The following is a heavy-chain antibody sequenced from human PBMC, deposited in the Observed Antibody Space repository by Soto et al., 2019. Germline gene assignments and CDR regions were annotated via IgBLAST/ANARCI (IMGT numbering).Heavy chain of an antibody. CDR3: ARGGASDYYYGMDV. J-gene: IGHJ6*02. Sequence: QVQLVQSGAEVKKPGASVKVSCKASGYTFATYAISWVRQAPGQGLEWVGWISAYNGNTNYAQKLQGRVTMTTDTSTITAYMELRSLRSDDTAVYYCARGGASDYYYGMDVWGQGTTVTVSS. V-gene: IGHV1-18*01. CDR1: GYTFATYA. CDR2: ISAYNGNT.